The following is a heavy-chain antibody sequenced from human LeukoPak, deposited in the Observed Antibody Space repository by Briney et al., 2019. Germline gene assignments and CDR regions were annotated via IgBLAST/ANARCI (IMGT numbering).Heavy chain of an antibody. J-gene: IGHJ4*02. D-gene: IGHD3-10*01. CDR1: GGSFSGYY. Sequence: SETLSPTCAVYGGSFSGYYWSWIRQPPGKGLEWIGEINHSGSTNYNPSLKSRVTISVDTSKNQFSLKLSSVTAADTAVYYCARGRSVLWFGELFGYWGQGTLVTVSS. V-gene: IGHV4-34*01. CDR3: ARGRSVLWFGELFGY. CDR2: INHSGST.